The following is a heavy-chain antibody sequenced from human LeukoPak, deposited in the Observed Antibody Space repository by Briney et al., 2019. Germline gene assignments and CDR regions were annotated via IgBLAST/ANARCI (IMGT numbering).Heavy chain of an antibody. J-gene: IGHJ4*02. CDR2: ISGSGGST. V-gene: IGHV3-23*01. Sequence: GGSLRLSCAASGFTFSSYAMSWVRQAPGKGLEWVSGISGSGGSTYYADSVKGRFTISRDNSKNTLYLQMNSLRAEDTAVYYCARDRGRDGYKYYWGQGTLVTVSS. D-gene: IGHD5-24*01. CDR3: ARDRGRDGYKYY. CDR1: GFTFSSYA.